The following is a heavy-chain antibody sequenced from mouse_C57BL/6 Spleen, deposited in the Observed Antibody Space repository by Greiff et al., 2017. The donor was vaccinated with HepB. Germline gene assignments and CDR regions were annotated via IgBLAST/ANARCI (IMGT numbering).Heavy chain of an antibody. V-gene: IGHV5-16*01. J-gene: IGHJ4*01. CDR3: AREGGNSAMDY. Sequence: EVMLVESEGGLVQPGSSMKLSCTASGFTFSDYYMAWVRQVPEKGLEWVANINYDGSSTYYLDSLKSRFIISRDNAKNILYLQMSSLKSEDTATYYCAREGGNSAMDYWGQGTSVTVSS. CDR2: INYDGSST. CDR1: GFTFSDYY.